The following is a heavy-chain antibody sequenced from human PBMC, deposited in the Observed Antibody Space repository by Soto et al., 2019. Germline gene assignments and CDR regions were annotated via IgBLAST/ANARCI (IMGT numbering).Heavy chain of an antibody. CDR3: ARESRYCSGGSCYFLPGIDY. D-gene: IGHD2-15*01. Sequence: QVQLVQSGAEVKKPGSSVKVSCKASGGTFSSYAISWVRQAPGQGLEWMGGIIPIFGTANYAQKFHGRVTITADESASTAYMELSSLRSEDTAAYYCARESRYCSGGSCYFLPGIDYWGQGTLVTVSS. CDR1: GGTFSSYA. V-gene: IGHV1-69*12. J-gene: IGHJ4*02. CDR2: IIPIFGTA.